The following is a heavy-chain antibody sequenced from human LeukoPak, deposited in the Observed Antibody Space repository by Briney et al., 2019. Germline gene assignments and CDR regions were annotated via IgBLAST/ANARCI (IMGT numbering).Heavy chain of an antibody. CDR1: GFTFSGSA. CDR3: ARADCTGGSCFSGFDW. J-gene: IGHJ4*02. CDR2: IRSKANSYAT. Sequence: GGSLRLSCAASGFTFSGSAMHWVRQASGKGLEWVGRIRSKANSYATAYAASVKGRFTISRDDSKNTAYLQMNSLRVEDTAVYYCARADCTGGSCFSGFDWWGQGTLLTVSS. D-gene: IGHD2-15*01. V-gene: IGHV3-73*01.